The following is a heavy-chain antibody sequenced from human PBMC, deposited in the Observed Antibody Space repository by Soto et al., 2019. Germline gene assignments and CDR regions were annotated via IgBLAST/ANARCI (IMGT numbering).Heavy chain of an antibody. D-gene: IGHD3-3*01. Sequence: PGGSLRLSCAASGFTFSSYWMSWVRQAPGKGLEWVANIKQDGSEKYYVDSVKGRFTISRDNAKNSLYLQMNSLRAEDTAVYYSARGAYYDFWSGKYYSYSRDVWGKGTPVT. J-gene: IGHJ6*03. CDR3: ARGAYYDFWSGKYYSYSRDV. CDR1: GFTFSSYW. CDR2: IKQDGSEK. V-gene: IGHV3-7*04.